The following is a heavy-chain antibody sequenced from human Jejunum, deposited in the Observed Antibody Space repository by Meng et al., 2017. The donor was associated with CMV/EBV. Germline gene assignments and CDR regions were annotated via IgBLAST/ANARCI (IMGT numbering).Heavy chain of an antibody. Sequence: LSLTCTVSGDSIRNYYWSWIRQTPGKGLEWIGDISYSGSTKYNPSLKSRVTISVDTSKNQFSLKLSSVTAADAAVYYCARGSYGDYWGRGTVVTVSS. V-gene: IGHV4-59*01. CDR3: ARGSYGDY. J-gene: IGHJ4*02. CDR2: ISYSGST. CDR1: GDSIRNYY. D-gene: IGHD3-10*01.